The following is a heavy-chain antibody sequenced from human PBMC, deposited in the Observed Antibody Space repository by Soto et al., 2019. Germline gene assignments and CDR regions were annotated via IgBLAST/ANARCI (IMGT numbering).Heavy chain of an antibody. CDR3: ATHTDRYTSPTWGSFDP. V-gene: IGHV4-39*01. CDR2: IYYIGST. Sequence: SETLSLTCTVSVGSISNSNYYWGWILQPPGKGLEWIGYIYYIGSTYYNPSLKSRVTISVDTSKNQFSLKLTSVTAADAAVYYCATHTDRYTSPTWGSFDPWGQGTLVPVSS. CDR1: VGSISNSNYY. D-gene: IGHD2-2*01. J-gene: IGHJ5*02.